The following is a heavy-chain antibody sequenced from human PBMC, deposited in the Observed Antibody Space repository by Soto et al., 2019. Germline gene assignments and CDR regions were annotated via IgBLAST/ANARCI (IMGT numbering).Heavy chain of an antibody. CDR3: ARDRPDISNPTDHPMFDY. V-gene: IGHV3-74*01. Sequence: GGSLRLSCEASGFIFSSHWMHWVRHSAEKGLVWVSRINSDGSSTAYADSVKGRFTISRDNAKNTLYLQMNSLRVEDTAVYYCARDRPDISNPTDHPMFDYWGQGT. CDR2: INSDGSST. D-gene: IGHD6-6*01. CDR1: GFIFSSHW. J-gene: IGHJ4*02.